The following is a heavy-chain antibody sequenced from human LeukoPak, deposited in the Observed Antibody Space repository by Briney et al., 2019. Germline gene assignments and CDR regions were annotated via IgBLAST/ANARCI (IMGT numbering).Heavy chain of an antibody. CDR3: ARAVYAY. Sequence: GGSLRLSCSASGFTFSVYGMNWVRQAPGKGLEWISHISSSSDTVYYADSVKGRFTISRDNAKNSLYLQMNSLRVEDTAVYYCARAVYAYWGRGTLVTVSS. J-gene: IGHJ4*02. D-gene: IGHD3-16*01. CDR1: GFTFSVYG. CDR2: ISSSSDTV. V-gene: IGHV3-48*01.